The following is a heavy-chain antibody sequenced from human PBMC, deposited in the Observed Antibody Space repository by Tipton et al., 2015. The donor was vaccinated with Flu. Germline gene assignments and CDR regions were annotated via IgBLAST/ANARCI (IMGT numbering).Heavy chain of an antibody. D-gene: IGHD3-3*01. CDR1: GFTLSSVW. V-gene: IGHV3-74*03. CDR3: ARGEKIDDFWRGHMDV. J-gene: IGHJ6*02. Sequence: SLRLSCAASGFTLSSVWMHWVRQAPGKGLVWVSRINNDGRTTTYVASVEGRFTVSRDNAKNTLYLQMNSLRAEDTAVYYCARGEKIDDFWRGHMDVWGQGTTVTVSS. CDR2: INNDGRTT.